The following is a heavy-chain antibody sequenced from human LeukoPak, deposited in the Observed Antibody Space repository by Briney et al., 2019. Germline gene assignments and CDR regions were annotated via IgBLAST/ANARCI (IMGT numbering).Heavy chain of an antibody. CDR1: GYTFTDYY. CDR2: INPNSGGT. V-gene: IGHV1-2*02. D-gene: IGHD6-13*01. CDR3: ARDPLYSSSWYVVPDY. Sequence: VASVKVSCKASGYTFTDYYMHWVRQAPGQGLEWMGWINPNSGGTNYAQKFQGRVTMTTDTSTSTAYMELRSLRSDDTAVHYCARDPLYSSSWYVVPDYWGQGTLVTVSS. J-gene: IGHJ4*02.